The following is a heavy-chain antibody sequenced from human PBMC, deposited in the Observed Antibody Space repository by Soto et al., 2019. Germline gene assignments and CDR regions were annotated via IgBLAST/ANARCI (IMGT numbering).Heavy chain of an antibody. CDR3: ARGAGYGDYWSRFDP. V-gene: IGHV3-48*01. CDR2: ISSSSSTI. CDR1: GFTFSSYS. Sequence: EVQLVESGGGLVQPGGSLRLSCAASGFTFSSYSMNWVRQAPGKGLEWVSYISSSSSTIYYADSVKGRFTISRDNAKNSLYLQMNSLRAEDTAVYYCARGAGYGDYWSRFDPWGQGTLVTVSS. D-gene: IGHD4-17*01. J-gene: IGHJ5*02.